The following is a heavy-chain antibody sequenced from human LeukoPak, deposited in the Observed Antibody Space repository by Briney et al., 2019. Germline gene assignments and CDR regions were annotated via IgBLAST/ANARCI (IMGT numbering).Heavy chain of an antibody. J-gene: IGHJ6*03. D-gene: IGHD3-10*01. CDR2: IKSKTDGGTT. V-gene: IGHV3-15*01. CDR1: GFTFSSYN. CDR3: TTVPMVRGVIPPEGYYYYMDV. Sequence: GGSLRLSCAASGFTFSSYNMNWVRQAPGKGLEWVGRIKSKTDGGTTDYAAPVKGRFTISRDDSRNTLYLQMNSLKTEDTAVYYCTTVPMVRGVIPPEGYYYYMDVWGKGTTVTISS.